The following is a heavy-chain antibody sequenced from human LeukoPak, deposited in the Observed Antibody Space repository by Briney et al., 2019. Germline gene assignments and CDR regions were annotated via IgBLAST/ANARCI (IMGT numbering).Heavy chain of an antibody. V-gene: IGHV1-8*01. Sequence: ASVKVSCKASGYTFTRYDINWERQATGQGLEWMGWMNPNSGNTGYAQKFQGRVTMTRNTSISTAYMELSSLRSEDTAVYYCAREGITGTTGHYYYYGMDVWGQGTTVTVSS. D-gene: IGHD1-7*01. CDR2: MNPNSGNT. CDR3: AREGITGTTGHYYYYGMDV. CDR1: GYTFTRYD. J-gene: IGHJ6*02.